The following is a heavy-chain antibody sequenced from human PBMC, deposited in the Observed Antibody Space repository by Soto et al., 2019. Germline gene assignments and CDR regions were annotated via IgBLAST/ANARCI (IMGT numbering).Heavy chain of an antibody. V-gene: IGHV1-18*01. D-gene: IGHD2-2*01. J-gene: IGHJ4*02. CDR2: ISTYGGNS. CDR1: GYTFTSHG. CDR3: ARDPGTSRFDY. Sequence: QVLLVQSGVEVRKPGASVKVSCKTSGYTFTSHGVSWLRQAPGQGPEWMGWISTYGGNSNYAWKCQDRLNMSSDTSTRTVYMELRSLRSDDTAVYYCARDPGTSRFDYWGQGTLVTVSS.